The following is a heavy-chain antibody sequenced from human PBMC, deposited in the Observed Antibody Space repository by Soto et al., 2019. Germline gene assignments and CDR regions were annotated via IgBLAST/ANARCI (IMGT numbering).Heavy chain of an antibody. CDR2: ISGSGGST. D-gene: IGHD4-17*01. J-gene: IGHJ3*02. V-gene: IGHV3-23*01. CDR3: AKDTESTVQAFDI. Sequence: LRLSCAASGFTFSSYAMSWVRQAPGKGLEWVSAISGSGGSTYYADSVKGRFTTSRDNSKNTLYLQMNSLGAEDTAVYYCAKDTESTVQAFDIWGQGTMVTVSS. CDR1: GFTFSSYA.